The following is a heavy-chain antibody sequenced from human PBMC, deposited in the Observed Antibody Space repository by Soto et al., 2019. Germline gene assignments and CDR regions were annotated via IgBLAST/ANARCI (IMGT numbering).Heavy chain of an antibody. CDR3: ARDTTSGAAASGGYYYGMDV. D-gene: IGHD2-15*01. Sequence: QVQLVESGGGVVQPGRSLRLSCAASGFTFSSYAMHWVRQAPGKGLEWVAVISYDGSNKYYADSVKGRFTISGDNSKNTLYLQMNSLRAEDTAVYYCARDTTSGAAASGGYYYGMDVWGQGTTVTVSS. V-gene: IGHV3-30-3*01. J-gene: IGHJ6*02. CDR2: ISYDGSNK. CDR1: GFTFSSYA.